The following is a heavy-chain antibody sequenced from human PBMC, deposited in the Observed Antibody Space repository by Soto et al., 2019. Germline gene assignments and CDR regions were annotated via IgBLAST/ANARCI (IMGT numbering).Heavy chain of an antibody. V-gene: IGHV4-4*07. J-gene: IGHJ6*02. Sequence: SETLSLTCTVSGGSISSYYWSWIRQPAGKGLEWIGRIYTSGSTNYNPSLKSRVTMSVDTSKNQFSLKLSSVTAADTAVYHCARDAHITMVRGVTAWYYYYGMDVWGQGTTVTVSS. CDR3: ARDAHITMVRGVTAWYYYYGMDV. CDR1: GGSISSYY. D-gene: IGHD3-10*01. CDR2: IYTSGST.